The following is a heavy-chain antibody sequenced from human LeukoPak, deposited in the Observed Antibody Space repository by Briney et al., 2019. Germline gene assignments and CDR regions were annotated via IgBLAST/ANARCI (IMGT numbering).Heavy chain of an antibody. Sequence: ASVEISCKVSVYTLTELSMHWVRQAPGKGLEWMGGFDPEDGETIYAQKFQGRVTMTEDTSTDTAYMELSSLRSEDTAVYYCATSEVRGVSFDYWGQGTLVTVSS. CDR2: FDPEDGET. CDR3: ATSEVRGVSFDY. V-gene: IGHV1-24*01. D-gene: IGHD3-10*01. J-gene: IGHJ4*02. CDR1: VYTLTELS.